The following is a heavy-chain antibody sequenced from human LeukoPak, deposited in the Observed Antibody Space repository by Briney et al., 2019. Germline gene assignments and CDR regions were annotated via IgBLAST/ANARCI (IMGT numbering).Heavy chain of an antibody. V-gene: IGHV3-7*03. CDR3: AKWKYSNSGIDDY. CDR1: GFTFSSYW. J-gene: IGHJ4*02. Sequence: GGSLRLSCAASGFTFSSYWMSWVRQAPGKGLEWVANINQDGREIHYVDSVKGRFTISRDNAKNSLYLQMNSLRAEDTAVYYCAKWKYSNSGIDDYWGQGTLVTVSS. CDR2: INQDGREI. D-gene: IGHD6-6*01.